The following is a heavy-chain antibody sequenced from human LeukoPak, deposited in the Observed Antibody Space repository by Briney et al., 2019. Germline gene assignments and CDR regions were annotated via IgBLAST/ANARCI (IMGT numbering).Heavy chain of an antibody. CDR1: GFTFSSFA. J-gene: IGHJ4*02. V-gene: IGHV3-23*01. D-gene: IGHD5-12*01. Sequence: GGSLRLSCAPSGFTFSSFAMSWVRQAPGKGLEWVSTISGSGASTYYADSVKGRFTISRDNSKNTLSLQMNSLRAEDTALYYCAKEWLRFDYWGQGTLVTVSS. CDR2: ISGSGAST. CDR3: AKEWLRFDY.